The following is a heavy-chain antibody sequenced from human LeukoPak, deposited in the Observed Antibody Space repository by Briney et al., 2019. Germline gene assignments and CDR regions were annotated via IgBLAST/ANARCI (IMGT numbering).Heavy chain of an antibody. CDR3: ARNRGWQQFDY. J-gene: IGHJ4*02. D-gene: IGHD5-24*01. V-gene: IGHV3-7*01. Sequence: GGSLGLSCAASGFTFSNYWIDWVRQAPGKGLEWVATIKQDGSERYYLESVKGRFTISRDNAKNSVYLQMNNLRAEDTAVYFCARNRGWQQFDYWGQGTLVTVSS. CDR2: IKQDGSER. CDR1: GFTFSNYW.